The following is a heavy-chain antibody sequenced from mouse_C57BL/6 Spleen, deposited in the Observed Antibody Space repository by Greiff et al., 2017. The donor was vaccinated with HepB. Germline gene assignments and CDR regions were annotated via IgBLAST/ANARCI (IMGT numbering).Heavy chain of an antibody. Sequence: QVQLQQSGAELVRPGASVTLSCKASGYTFTDYEMHWVKQTPVHGLEWIGALDPETGGTAYNQKFKGKAILTADKYSSTAYIELRILTSEDSAVYYCTRRTNGAPNYYAIDYWGQGTSVTVSS. CDR2: LDPETGGT. V-gene: IGHV1-15*01. J-gene: IGHJ4*01. CDR3: TRRTNGAPNYYAIDY. CDR1: GYTFTDYE. D-gene: IGHD1-3*01.